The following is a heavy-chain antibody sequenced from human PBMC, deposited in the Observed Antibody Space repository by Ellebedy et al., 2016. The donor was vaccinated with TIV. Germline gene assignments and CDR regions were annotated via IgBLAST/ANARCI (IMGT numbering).Heavy chain of an antibody. CDR1: GFTFSDYY. Sequence: GESLKISXAASGFTFSDYYMSWIRQAPGKGLEWVSYISSSGSTIYYADSVKGRFTISRDNAKNSLYLQMNSLRAEDTAVYYCARAKTTSRYFDYWGQGTLVTVSS. V-gene: IGHV3-11*01. CDR2: ISSSGSTI. J-gene: IGHJ4*02. CDR3: ARAKTTSRYFDY. D-gene: IGHD1-1*01.